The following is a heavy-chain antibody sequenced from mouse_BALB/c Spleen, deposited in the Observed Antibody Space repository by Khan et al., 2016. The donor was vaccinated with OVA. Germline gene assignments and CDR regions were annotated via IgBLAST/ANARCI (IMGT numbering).Heavy chain of an antibody. Sequence: EVQLQESGPGLVKPSQSLSLTCTVTGYSITTDYAWNWIRQFPGNKLEWMGYISYSGNTKYNPSLKSRISITRETSKNQFFLQLKSVTTEDTARYYGARVYGGDFDYWGQGTTLTVSS. D-gene: IGHD1-1*01. CDR1: GYSITTDYA. CDR2: ISYSGNT. V-gene: IGHV3-2*02. J-gene: IGHJ2*01. CDR3: ARVYGGDFDY.